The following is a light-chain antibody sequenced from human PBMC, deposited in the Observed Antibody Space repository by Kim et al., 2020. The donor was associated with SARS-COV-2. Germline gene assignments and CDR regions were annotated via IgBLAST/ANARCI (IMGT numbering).Light chain of an antibody. J-gene: IGKJ3*01. CDR1: QSVLYSSNNKHC. V-gene: IGKV4-1*01. Sequence: DIVMTQSPDSLAVSLGERATINCKSSQSVLYSSNNKHCLAWYQQKPGQPPKLLIYWASTRESGVPDRFSGSGSGTDFTLTISSLQAEDVAVYYCQQHISTPTFGPGTKVDIK. CDR3: QQHISTPT. CDR2: WAS.